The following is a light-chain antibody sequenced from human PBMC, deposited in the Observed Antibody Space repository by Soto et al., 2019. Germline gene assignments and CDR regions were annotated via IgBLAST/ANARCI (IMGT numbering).Light chain of an antibody. CDR1: QSISSW. Sequence: DIQMTQSPSTLSASVGDRVTITCRASQSISSWLAWYQQKPGKAPKPLIYDASSLESGVPSRFSGSGSGTEFTLTISSLQPDDFATYYCQQYNSYSPLTFGPGTKVDIK. CDR2: DAS. J-gene: IGKJ3*01. CDR3: QQYNSYSPLT. V-gene: IGKV1-5*01.